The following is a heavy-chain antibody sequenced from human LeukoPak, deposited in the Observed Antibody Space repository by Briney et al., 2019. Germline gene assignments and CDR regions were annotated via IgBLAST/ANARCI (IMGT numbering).Heavy chain of an antibody. Sequence: PGGSLRLSCAASGFTVSSNYMSWVRQAPGKGLEWVSVIYSGGSTYYADSVKGRVTISRDNSKNTLYLQMNSLRAEDTAVYYCATLGYCSSTSCRGDYWGQGTLVTVSS. CDR2: IYSGGST. D-gene: IGHD2-2*01. CDR1: GFTVSSNY. CDR3: ATLGYCSSTSCRGDY. J-gene: IGHJ4*02. V-gene: IGHV3-53*01.